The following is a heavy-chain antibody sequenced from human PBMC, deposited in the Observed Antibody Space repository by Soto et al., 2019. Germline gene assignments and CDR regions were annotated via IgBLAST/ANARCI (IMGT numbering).Heavy chain of an antibody. CDR2: IYGDDDQ. D-gene: IGHD5-18*01. CDR3: AHPVTPLPRFDP. CDR1: GFSLTTSGVG. J-gene: IGHJ5*02. V-gene: IGHV2-5*02. Sequence: QITLKESGPTLVKPTQTLTLTCTFSGFSLTTSGVGVGWIRQPPGKAPECLALIYGDDDQRYSTSLRSRLTIAKDASKTQVVLTLRHVDPLDTATYSCAHPVTPLPRFDPWGQGTLVTVSS.